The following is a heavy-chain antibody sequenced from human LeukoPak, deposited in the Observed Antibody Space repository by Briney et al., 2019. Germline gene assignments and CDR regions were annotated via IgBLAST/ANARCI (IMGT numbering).Heavy chain of an antibody. Sequence: RSGGSLRLSCAASGFTFSSFGMSWVRQAPGKGLEWVSAITGTSGGTYYADSVKGRFTISRDNSKNTLYLQMNSLRAEDTAVYYCAKDDWGSSSGYWGQGTLVTVSS. CDR1: GFTFSSFG. V-gene: IGHV3-23*01. J-gene: IGHJ4*02. D-gene: IGHD6-6*01. CDR3: AKDDWGSSSGY. CDR2: ITGTSGGT.